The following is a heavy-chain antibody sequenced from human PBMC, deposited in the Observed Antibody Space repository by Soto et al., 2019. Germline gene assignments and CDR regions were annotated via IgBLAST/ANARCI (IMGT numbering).Heavy chain of an antibody. D-gene: IGHD6-6*01. CDR1: GFTFSSYA. CDR3: AKRSSSSTFDY. CDR2: ISGSDDST. J-gene: IGHJ4*02. V-gene: IGHV3-23*01. Sequence: PGGSLRLSCAASGFTFSSYAMSWVRQAPGKGLEWVSVISGSDDSTYYADSVNGRFTISRDNSKNTLYLQMNSLRAEDTAVYYCAKRSSSSTFDYWGQGTLVTVSS.